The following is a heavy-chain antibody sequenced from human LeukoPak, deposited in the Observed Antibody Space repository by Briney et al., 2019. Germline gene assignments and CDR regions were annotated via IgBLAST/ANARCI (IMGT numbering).Heavy chain of an antibody. CDR3: ARQGSSSWDLTFDY. CDR1: GGSISSGGYY. Sequence: SETLSLTCTVSGGSISSGGYYWSWIRQHPGKGLEWIGYIYYSGSTYYNPSLKSRVTISVDTSKNQFSLKLSSVTAADTAVYYCARQGSSSWDLTFDYWGQGTLVTVSS. V-gene: IGHV4-31*03. CDR2: IYYSGST. D-gene: IGHD6-13*01. J-gene: IGHJ4*02.